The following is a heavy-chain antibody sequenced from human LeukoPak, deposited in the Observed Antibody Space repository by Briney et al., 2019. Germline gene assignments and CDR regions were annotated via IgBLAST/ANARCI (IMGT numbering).Heavy chain of an antibody. J-gene: IGHJ3*02. CDR1: GYTFIANY. V-gene: IGHV1-2*02. D-gene: IGHD3-22*01. CDR3: ARAGVWDYSDSSGYHNAAFDI. CDR2: INPNGGGT. Sequence: ASVKVSCKASGYTFIANYMHWVRQAPGQGLEWMGWINPNGGGTKYAQKFQGRVTMTRDTSISTAYMELSGLRSDDTAVYYCARAGVWDYSDSSGYHNAAFDIWGQGTMVTVSS.